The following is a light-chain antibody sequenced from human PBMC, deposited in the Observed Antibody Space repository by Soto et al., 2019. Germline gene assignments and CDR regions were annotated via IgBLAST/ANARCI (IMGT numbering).Light chain of an antibody. J-gene: IGKJ1*01. V-gene: IGKV3-20*01. CDR3: QQYGSSPT. Sequence: EIVMTQSPATLSVSRGERATLSCRANQAISSNLAWYQQKPGQAPRLLIYGASTRATGIPDRFSGSGSGTDFTLTISRLEPEDFAVYYCQQYGSSPTFGQGTKVDIK. CDR1: QAISSN. CDR2: GAS.